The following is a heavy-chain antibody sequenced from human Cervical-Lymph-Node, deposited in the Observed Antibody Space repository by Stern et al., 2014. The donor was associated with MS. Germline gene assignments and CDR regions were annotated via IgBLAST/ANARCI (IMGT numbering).Heavy chain of an antibody. CDR2: IYWDDDT. V-gene: IGHV2-5*02. CDR3: AHRDDWQLDFAY. Sequence: SGPTLVIPTQTLTLTCTFSGFSLTTNGVAVGRLRQPPGKGREGPGPIYWDDDTRYSPSLKSRLTITKDTSKNQVLLTMTNVEPVGTTTYYCAHRDDWQLDFAYWGQGSLVTVSS. J-gene: IGHJ4*02. D-gene: IGHD6-6*01. CDR1: GFSLTTNGVA.